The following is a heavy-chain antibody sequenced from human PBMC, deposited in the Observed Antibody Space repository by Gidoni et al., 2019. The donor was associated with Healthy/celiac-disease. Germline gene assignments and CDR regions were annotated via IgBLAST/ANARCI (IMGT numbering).Heavy chain of an antibody. V-gene: IGHV3-30*18. CDR3: AKGQVLVVKAPGDV. CDR1: GFTFSSYG. J-gene: IGHJ6*02. CDR2: ISYDGSNK. Sequence: QVQLVESGGGVVQPGRSLRLSCAASGFTFSSYGMHWVRQAPGKGLEWVAVISYDGSNKYYADSVKGRFTISRDNSKNTLYLQMNSLRAEDTAVYYCAKGQVLVVKAPGDVWGQGTTVTVSS. D-gene: IGHD2-8*02.